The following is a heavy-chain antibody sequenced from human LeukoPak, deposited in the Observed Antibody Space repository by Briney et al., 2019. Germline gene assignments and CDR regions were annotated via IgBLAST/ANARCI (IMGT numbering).Heavy chain of an antibody. J-gene: IGHJ4*02. D-gene: IGHD3-9*01. CDR3: AREDRAGYDILTGFYY. Sequence: PSETLSLTCTVSGGSISSSSYYWGWIRQPPGKGLEWIGSIYYSGSTYYNPSLKSRVTISVDTSKNQFSLKLSSVTAADTAVYYCAREDRAGYDILTGFYYWGQGTLVTVSS. CDR1: GGSISSSSYY. CDR2: IYYSGST. V-gene: IGHV4-39*02.